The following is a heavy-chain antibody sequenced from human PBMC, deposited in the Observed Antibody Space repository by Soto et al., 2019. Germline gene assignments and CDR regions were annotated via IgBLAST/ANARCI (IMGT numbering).Heavy chain of an antibody. CDR1: GGSISSGGYS. D-gene: IGHD3-22*01. Sequence: SETLSLTCAVSGGSISSGGYSWSWIRQPPGKGLEWIGYIYHSGSTYYNPSLKSRVTISVDRSKNQFSLKLSSVTAADTAVYYCARGVSSGYYYFDYWGQGTLVTGLL. CDR2: IYHSGST. V-gene: IGHV4-30-2*01. J-gene: IGHJ4*02. CDR3: ARGVSSGYYYFDY.